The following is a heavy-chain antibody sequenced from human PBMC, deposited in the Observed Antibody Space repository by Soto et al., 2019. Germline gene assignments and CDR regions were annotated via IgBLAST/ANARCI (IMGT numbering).Heavy chain of an antibody. CDR3: ARERVSSGWYGAYSIHY. Sequence: ASVKVSCKASGYTFTSYAMHWVRQAPGQRLEWMGWINAGNGNTKYSQKFQGRVTITRDTSASTAYMELSSLRSEDTAVYYCARERVSSGWYGAYSIHYRGKGPLVTVST. D-gene: IGHD6-19*01. CDR2: INAGNGNT. CDR1: GYTFTSYA. J-gene: IGHJ4*02. V-gene: IGHV1-3*01.